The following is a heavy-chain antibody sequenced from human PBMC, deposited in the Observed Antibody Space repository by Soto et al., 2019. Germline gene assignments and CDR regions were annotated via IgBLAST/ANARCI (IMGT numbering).Heavy chain of an antibody. D-gene: IGHD3-3*01. J-gene: IGHJ3*02. V-gene: IGHV1-69*13. CDR3: AREYYDFWSGYSGPDRRSKRKPAERENDAFDI. CDR2: IIPIFGTA. Sequence: SVKVSCKASGGTFSSYAISWVRQAPGQGLEWMGGIIPIFGTANYAQKFQGRVTITADESTSTAYMELSSLRSEDTAVYYCAREYYDFWSGYSGPDRRSKRKPAERENDAFDIWGQGTMVTVSS. CDR1: GGTFSSYA.